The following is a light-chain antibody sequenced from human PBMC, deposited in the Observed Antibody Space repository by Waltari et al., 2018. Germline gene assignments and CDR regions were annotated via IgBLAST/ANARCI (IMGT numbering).Light chain of an antibody. CDR1: QSIISH. CDR2: AAS. Sequence: DIQMTQSPSSLSASVGDRVTITCRASQSIISHLNWYQQKPGEAPKLLIYAASILESGVPSRFSGSGSGTDFTLTISSLQPEDFATYDCQQTYSDLAWTFGQGTKVEIK. CDR3: QQTYSDLAWT. J-gene: IGKJ1*01. V-gene: IGKV1-39*01.